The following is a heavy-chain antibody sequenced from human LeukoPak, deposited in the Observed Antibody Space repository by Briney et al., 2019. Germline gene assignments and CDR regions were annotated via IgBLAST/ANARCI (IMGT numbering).Heavy chain of an antibody. CDR3: ARDRCSSTSCYLNYYYMDV. CDR2: ISYDGSNK. V-gene: IGHV3-30*04. CDR1: GFTFSSYA. J-gene: IGHJ6*03. Sequence: GGSLRLSCAASGFTFSSYAMHWVRQAPGKGLEWVAVISYDGSNKYYADSVKGRFTISRDNSKNTLYLRMNSLRAEDTAVYYCARDRCSSTSCYLNYYYMDVWGKGTTVTVSS. D-gene: IGHD2-2*01.